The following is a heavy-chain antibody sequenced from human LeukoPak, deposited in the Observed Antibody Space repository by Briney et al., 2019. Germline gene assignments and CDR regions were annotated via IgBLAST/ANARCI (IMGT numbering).Heavy chain of an antibody. D-gene: IGHD2-21*01. CDR2: ISSSGSTI. Sequence: GGSLRLSCTASGFTFSDYYMSWIRQAPGKGLEWVSYISSSGSTIYYADSVKGRFTLSRDNSKNTLYLQMNSLRAEDTAVYYCAKVRYCGGDCAHFDYWGQGTLVTVSS. J-gene: IGHJ4*02. CDR3: AKVRYCGGDCAHFDY. CDR1: GFTFSDYY. V-gene: IGHV3-11*01.